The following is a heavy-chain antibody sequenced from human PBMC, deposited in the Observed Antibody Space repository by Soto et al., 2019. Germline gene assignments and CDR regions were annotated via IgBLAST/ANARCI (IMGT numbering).Heavy chain of an antibody. Sequence: ETLSLTCTVSGDPISNYYWSWIRQSPGKGLEWIGYIYHSGSTIYNPSLESRVTISIDTSKNQFSLKLSSVTAADTAIYYCATNMDTASGFDYWGQGTLVTVSS. CDR3: ATNMDTASGFDY. CDR1: GDPISNYY. V-gene: IGHV4-59*01. CDR2: IYHSGST. D-gene: IGHD5-18*01. J-gene: IGHJ4*02.